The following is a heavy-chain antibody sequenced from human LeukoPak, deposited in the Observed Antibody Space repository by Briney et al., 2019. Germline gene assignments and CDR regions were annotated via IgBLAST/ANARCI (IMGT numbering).Heavy chain of an antibody. CDR2: IKSDGSST. D-gene: IGHD3-22*01. Sequence: GGSLRLSCAVSGFTFSSYAVHWVRQAPGKGLVWVSRIKSDGSSTSYADSVKGRFTISRDNAKNTLYLQMNSLRAEDTAVYYCAREEYYYDSRSLDYWGQGTLVTVSS. V-gene: IGHV3-74*01. CDR3: AREEYYYDSRSLDY. J-gene: IGHJ4*02. CDR1: GFTFSSYA.